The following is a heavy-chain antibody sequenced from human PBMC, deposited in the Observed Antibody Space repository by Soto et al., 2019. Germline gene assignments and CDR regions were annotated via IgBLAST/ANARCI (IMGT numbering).Heavy chain of an antibody. J-gene: IGHJ4*02. CDR3: ARGVTMVRDTYPKFDY. CDR2: INPSGGST. D-gene: IGHD3-10*01. V-gene: IGHV1-46*03. CDR1: GYTFTSYY. Sequence: QVQLVQSGAEVKKPGASVKVSCKASGYTFTSYYMHWVRQAPGQGLEWMGIINPSGGSTSYAQKFQGGVTMTRDTSTSTVYMELSSLRSEDTAVYYCARGVTMVRDTYPKFDYWGQGTLVTVSS.